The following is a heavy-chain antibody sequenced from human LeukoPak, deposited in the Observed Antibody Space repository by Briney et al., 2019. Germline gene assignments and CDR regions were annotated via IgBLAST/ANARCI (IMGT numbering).Heavy chain of an antibody. CDR2: IYPGDSDT. CDR1: GYSFTSYW. J-gene: IGHJ3*02. CDR3: ARPSVSGGSGSYAFDI. Sequence: GESLKISCKGFGYSFTSYWIGWVRQMPGKGLGWMGIIYPGDSDTRYSPSFQGQVTISADKSISTAYLQWSSMKASDAAMYYCARPSVSGGSGSYAFDIWAKGQWSPSLQ. V-gene: IGHV5-51*01. D-gene: IGHD3-10*01.